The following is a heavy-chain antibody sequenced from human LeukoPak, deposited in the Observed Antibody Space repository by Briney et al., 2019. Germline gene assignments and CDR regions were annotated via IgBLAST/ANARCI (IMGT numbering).Heavy chain of an antibody. CDR3: ARAVGATAAFDY. D-gene: IGHD1-26*01. Sequence: GGSLRLSCAASEFTFSSYSMNWVRQAPGKGLEWVSSITSSSSYIYYADSVQGRFTISRDNAKNSPYLQMNSLRVEDTAVYYCARAVGATAAFDYWGQGTLVTVSS. CDR1: EFTFSSYS. J-gene: IGHJ4*02. V-gene: IGHV3-21*01. CDR2: ITSSSSYI.